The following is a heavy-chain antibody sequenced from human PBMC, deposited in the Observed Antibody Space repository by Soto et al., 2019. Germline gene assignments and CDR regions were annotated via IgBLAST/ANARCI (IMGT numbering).Heavy chain of an antibody. D-gene: IGHD1-7*01. CDR3: ARAGTSYFYGVDV. J-gene: IGHJ6*02. V-gene: IGHV1-18*04. Sequence: ASVKVSCKASGYTFSSYGISWVRQAPAQGLEWMGWISVHNGNTNYAQKFQGRDTMTTDTSTSTAYMELRSLRSDDTAVYYCARAGTSYFYGVDVWGQGTMVTVSS. CDR1: GYTFSSYG. CDR2: ISVHNGNT.